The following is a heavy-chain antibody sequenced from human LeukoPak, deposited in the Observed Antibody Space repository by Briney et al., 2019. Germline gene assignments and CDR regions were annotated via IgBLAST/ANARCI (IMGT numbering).Heavy chain of an antibody. CDR3: ARAFPNGYCSSTSCSPHDAFDI. CDR1: GFTFSSYA. V-gene: IGHV3-30-3*01. Sequence: GGSLRLSCAASGFTFSSYAMHWVRQAPGKGLEWVAVISYDGSNKYYADSVKGRFTISRDNAKNSLYLQMNSLRAEDTAVYYCARAFPNGYCSSTSCSPHDAFDIWGQGTMVTVSS. J-gene: IGHJ3*02. D-gene: IGHD2-2*03. CDR2: ISYDGSNK.